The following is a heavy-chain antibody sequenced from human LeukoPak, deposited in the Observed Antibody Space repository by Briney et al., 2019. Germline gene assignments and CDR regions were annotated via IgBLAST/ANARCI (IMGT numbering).Heavy chain of an antibody. CDR1: GFTFSSYA. CDR2: ISGSGGST. D-gene: IGHD3-22*01. Sequence: GGSLRLSCAGSGFTFSSYAMSWVRQAPGKGLEWVSAISGSGGSTYYADSVKGRFTISRDNSKNTLYLQMNSLRAEDTAMYYCARVGRDYLDSGGYYSLDHWGQGTLVTVSS. J-gene: IGHJ4*02. V-gene: IGHV3-23*01. CDR3: ARVGRDYLDSGGYYSLDH.